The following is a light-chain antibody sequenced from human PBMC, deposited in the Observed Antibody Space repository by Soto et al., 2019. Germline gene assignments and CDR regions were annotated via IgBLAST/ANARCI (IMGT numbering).Light chain of an antibody. CDR1: ETISTF. CDR2: AAS. CDR3: QQSYSTSPIT. V-gene: IGKV1-39*01. Sequence: DIQMTQSPSSLSAAVGDRVTMTCRASETISTFLNWYQHKPGKAPKLLIYAASRLQSVVPSRFSSSGSGTDFTLTINGLQPEDFASYCCQQSYSTSPITFGQGTGVEI. J-gene: IGKJ5*01.